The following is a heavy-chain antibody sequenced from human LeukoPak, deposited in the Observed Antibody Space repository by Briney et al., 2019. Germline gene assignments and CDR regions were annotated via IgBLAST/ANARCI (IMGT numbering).Heavy chain of an antibody. CDR1: GGSISSSSYY. J-gene: IGHJ4*02. CDR2: IYYSGST. D-gene: IGHD3-16*01. V-gene: IGHV4-39*01. CDR3: ARKRGYYFDY. Sequence: SETLSLTCTVSGGSISSSSYYWGWIRQPPGKGLEWIGSIYYSGSTYYNPSLKSRVAISVDTSKNQFSLKLSSVTAADTAVFYCARKRGYYFDYWGQGTLVTVSS.